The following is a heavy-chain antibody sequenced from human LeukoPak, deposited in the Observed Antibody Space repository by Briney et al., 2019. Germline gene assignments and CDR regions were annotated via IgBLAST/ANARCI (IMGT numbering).Heavy chain of an antibody. V-gene: IGHV1-2*02. J-gene: IGHJ4*02. Sequence: GASVKVSCKASGYTFTDYNIHWVRQAPGQGLEWMGWINPNSGGTNYAQRFQGMVSMTRDTSISKAYMDLGSLKSDEPDTCFFSVWFGEFAHWGQGTLVTVSS. CDR3: SVWFGEFAH. CDR1: GYTFTDYN. D-gene: IGHD3-10*01. CDR2: INPNSGGT.